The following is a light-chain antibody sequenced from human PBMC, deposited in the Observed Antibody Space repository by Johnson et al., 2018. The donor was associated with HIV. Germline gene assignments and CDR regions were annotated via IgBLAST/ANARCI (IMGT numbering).Light chain of an antibody. CDR1: SSNIGNNY. CDR3: GTWDSSLSAYYV. CDR2: DNN. V-gene: IGLV1-51*01. J-gene: IGLJ1*01. Sequence: QSVLTQPPSVSAAPGQKVTISCSGSSSNIGNNYVSWYQQLPGTAPKLLIYDNNKRPSGIPDRFSGSKSSPSATLRLTGLQTGDEADYYCGTWDSSLSAYYVFGTGTKVTVL.